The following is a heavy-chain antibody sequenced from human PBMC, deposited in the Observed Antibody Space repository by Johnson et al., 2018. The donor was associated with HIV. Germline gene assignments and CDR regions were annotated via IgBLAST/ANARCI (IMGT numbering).Heavy chain of an antibody. D-gene: IGHD1-1*01. J-gene: IGHJ3*02. CDR3: AKATTGSDAFDI. CDR2: ISYDGSDK. CDR1: GLTFSSYA. V-gene: IGHV3-30-3*02. Sequence: QVQLVESGGGVVQPGRSLRLSCAASGLTFSSYAMHWVRQAPAKGLEWVAVISYDGSDKYYADSVKGRFTISRDNSKNTLFLQINSLRTEDTTVYYCAKATTGSDAFDIWGQGTMVTVSS.